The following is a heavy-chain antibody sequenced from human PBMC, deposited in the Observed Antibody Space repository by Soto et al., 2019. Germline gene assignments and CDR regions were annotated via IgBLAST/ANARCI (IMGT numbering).Heavy chain of an antibody. J-gene: IGHJ3*02. CDR3: ARDFNDSSGEI. CDR1: GFAFSTYG. D-gene: IGHD3-22*01. Sequence: GGSLRLSCAASGFAFSTYGMSWVRQAPGKGLEWVAGISYNGDNKYYADSVRGRIIISTDNTKNTLDLQMNGLRAEDTAVYYCARDFNDSSGEICGQGTMVTVSS. CDR2: ISYNGDNK. V-gene: IGHV3-30-3*01.